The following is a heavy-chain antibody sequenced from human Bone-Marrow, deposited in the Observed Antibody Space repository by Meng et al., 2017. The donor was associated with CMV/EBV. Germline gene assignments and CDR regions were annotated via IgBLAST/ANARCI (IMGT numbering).Heavy chain of an antibody. CDR3: ARCSDIVVVPAATPFYYGMDV. Sequence: SVKVSCKASGYTFNTYGISWVRQAPGQGLEWMGGIIPIFGTANYAQKFQGRVTITTDESTSTAYMELSSLRSEDTAVYYCARCSDIVVVPAATPFYYGMDVWGQGTTVTVSS. J-gene: IGHJ6*02. V-gene: IGHV1-69*05. CDR1: GYTFNTYG. D-gene: IGHD2-2*01. CDR2: IIPIFGTA.